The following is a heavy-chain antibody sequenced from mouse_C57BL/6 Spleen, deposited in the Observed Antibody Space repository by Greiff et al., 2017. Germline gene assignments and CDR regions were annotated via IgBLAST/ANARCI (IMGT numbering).Heavy chain of an antibody. D-gene: IGHD2-4*01. V-gene: IGHV1-82*01. J-gene: IGHJ4*01. Sequence: QVQLQQSGPELVKPGASVKFSCKASGYTFSSSWMNWVKQRPGKGLEWIGRIYPGDGDTNYNGKFKGKATLTADKSSSTAYMQLSSLTSEDSAVYFCARFYYDYLNYAMDYWGQGTSVTVSS. CDR2: IYPGDGDT. CDR1: GYTFSSSW. CDR3: ARFYYDYLNYAMDY.